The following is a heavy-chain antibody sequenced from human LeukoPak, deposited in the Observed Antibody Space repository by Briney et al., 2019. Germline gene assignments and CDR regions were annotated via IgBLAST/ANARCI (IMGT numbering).Heavy chain of an antibody. J-gene: IGHJ4*02. CDR2: INTNTGNP. CDR1: GYTFTNYA. CDR3: ATSSSIVVVTANDY. V-gene: IGHV7-4-1*02. D-gene: IGHD2-21*02. Sequence: ASVKVSCKASGYTFTNYAMNWVRQAPGQGLEWMGWINTNTGNPTYAQGFTGRFVFSLDTSVSTAYLQISSLKAEDTAVYYCATSSSIVVVTANDYWGQGTLVTVSS.